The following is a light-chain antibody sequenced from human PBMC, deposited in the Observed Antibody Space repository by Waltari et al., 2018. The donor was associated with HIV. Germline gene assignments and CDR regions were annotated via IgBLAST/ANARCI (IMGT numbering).Light chain of an antibody. CDR3: QQYYGVPLT. CDR2: GAF. V-gene: IGKV1-NL1*01. Sequence: DIQMTQSPSSLSASIGATVTIPCRASQDISNSVSWFQQQPGKVPKLLVHGAFILQRGVPSRFSGSGSGTNYTLTISGLQSDDFAAYVCQQYYGVPLTCGGGTRVDI. CDR1: QDISNS. J-gene: IGKJ4*01.